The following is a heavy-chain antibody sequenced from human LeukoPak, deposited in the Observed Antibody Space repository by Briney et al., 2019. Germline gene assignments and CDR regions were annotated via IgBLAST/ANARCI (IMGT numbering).Heavy chain of an antibody. J-gene: IGHJ5*02. CDR2: IRAYHGYT. V-gene: IGHV1-18*01. CDR1: GYTFPSYG. Sequence: ASVNVSCKASGYTFPSYGISWVRQAPGPRMEWTGWIRAYHGYTNYAQQPHGRVTMTTDTSTSTAYMELRSLRSDDTAVDYCARGTMLSKENPGSWFGPCGQGNLVPVSS. CDR3: ARGTMLSKENPGSWFGP. D-gene: IGHD3-16*01.